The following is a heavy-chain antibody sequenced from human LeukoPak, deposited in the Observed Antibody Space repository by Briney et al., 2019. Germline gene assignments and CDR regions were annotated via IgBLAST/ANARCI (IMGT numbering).Heavy chain of an antibody. CDR1: GYTFNSYG. J-gene: IGHJ4*02. V-gene: IGHV1-18*01. Sequence: ASVKVSCKASGYTFNSYGISWVRQAPGQGLEWMGWISGYNGDTRSAQDLQGRVTMTTDTSTSTAYMELRSLRSDDTAVYYCAGAPNYSGSGSPLWDFWGQGTLVTVSS. CDR3: AGAPNYSGSGSPLWDF. D-gene: IGHD3-10*01. CDR2: ISGYNGDT.